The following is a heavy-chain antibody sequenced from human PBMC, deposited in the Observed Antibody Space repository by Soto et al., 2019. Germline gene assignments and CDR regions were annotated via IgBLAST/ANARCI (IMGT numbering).Heavy chain of an antibody. CDR1: GFTFNNYA. D-gene: IGHD6-13*01. CDR3: AKGPYSGTCRWYSDL. J-gene: IGHJ2*01. V-gene: IGHV3-30*18. CDR2: ISDIGSDN. Sequence: QEHLVESGGGVVQSGRSLRLSCEASGFTFNNYAMHWVRQAPGKGLEWVALISDIGSDNYYADSVKGRFTISRDNSKNAIDVQMNSMRPEHTAGYYCAKGPYSGTCRWYSDLWGGGTLVTVSS.